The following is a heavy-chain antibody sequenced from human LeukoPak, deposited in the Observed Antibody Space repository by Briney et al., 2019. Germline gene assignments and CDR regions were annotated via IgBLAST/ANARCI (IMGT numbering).Heavy chain of an antibody. CDR3: ARRYGSSWYVGFFDP. J-gene: IGHJ5*02. V-gene: IGHV4-61*08. CDR2: IYYSGST. Sequence: PSETLSLTCTVSGGSISSGGYYWSWIRQSPGKGLEWIGYIYYSGSTNYNPSLESRVAMSVDTSKNQFSLRLSSVTAADTAIYYCARRYGSSWYVGFFDPWGRGTLVTVSS. D-gene: IGHD6-13*01. CDR1: GGSISSGGYY.